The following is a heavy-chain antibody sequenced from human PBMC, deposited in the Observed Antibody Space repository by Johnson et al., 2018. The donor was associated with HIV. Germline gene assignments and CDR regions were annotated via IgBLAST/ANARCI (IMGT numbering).Heavy chain of an antibody. V-gene: IGHV3-7*05. D-gene: IGHD3-22*01. Sequence: MLLVESGGGVVRPGGSLRLSCAASGFTFDDYGMSWVRQAPGKGLAWVANIKQDGSEKYYLDSVKGRFTISRDNAKNSLYLQMDSLRAEDTAVYYCARDYYDLPWGYDAFDIWGQGTMVTVSS. J-gene: IGHJ3*02. CDR1: GFTFDDYG. CDR3: ARDYYDLPWGYDAFDI. CDR2: IKQDGSEK.